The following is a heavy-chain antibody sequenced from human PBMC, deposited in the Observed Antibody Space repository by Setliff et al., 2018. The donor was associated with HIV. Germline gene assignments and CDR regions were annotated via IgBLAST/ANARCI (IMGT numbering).Heavy chain of an antibody. CDR3: ARDQSSSWTIGLDY. D-gene: IGHD6-13*01. Sequence: PGGSLRLSCAASGFTLSSYSMNWVRQAPGKGLEWVSSISSSSSYIYYADSVKGRFTISRDNAKNSLYLQMNSLRAEDTAVYYCARDQSSSWTIGLDYWGQGALVTVSS. V-gene: IGHV3-21*01. J-gene: IGHJ4*02. CDR1: GFTLSSYS. CDR2: ISSSSSYI.